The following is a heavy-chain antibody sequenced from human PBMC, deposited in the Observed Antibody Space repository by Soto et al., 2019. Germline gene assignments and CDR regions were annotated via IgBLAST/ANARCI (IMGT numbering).Heavy chain of an antibody. V-gene: IGHV1-69*12. CDR1: GGTFSSYA. J-gene: IGHJ3*02. Sequence: QVQLVQSGAEVKKPGSSVKVSCKASGGTFSSYAISWVRQAPGQGLEWMGGIIPIFGTANYAQKFQGRVTIYADESLSTAYLETNSLRTEDTAGYYRACKWLTDAFDIWGQGTMVTVSS. CDR2: IIPIFGTA. CDR3: ACKWLTDAFDI. D-gene: IGHD5-12*01.